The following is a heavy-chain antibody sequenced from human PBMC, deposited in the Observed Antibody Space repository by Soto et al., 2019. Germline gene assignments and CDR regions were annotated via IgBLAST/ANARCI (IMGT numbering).Heavy chain of an antibody. CDR2: INSDGTGT. J-gene: IGHJ4*02. CDR3: ATSRSFDY. Sequence: EVQLVESGGGLVQPGGSLRLYCEASGFTFSSYWMHWVRQVPGKGLVWVSRINSDGTGTSYADSVKGRFTISRDNAKNTLYLQMNSLTAEDTAVYYCATSRSFDYWGQGTLVTVSS. V-gene: IGHV3-74*01. CDR1: GFTFSSYW.